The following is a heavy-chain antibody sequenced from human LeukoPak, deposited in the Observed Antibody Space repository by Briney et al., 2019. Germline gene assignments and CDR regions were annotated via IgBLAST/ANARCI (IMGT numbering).Heavy chain of an antibody. D-gene: IGHD3-16*01. Sequence: PGGSLRLSCAASGFAFSSYAMSWVRQAPGKGLEWVSDIIGSGGITYYADSVKGRFTISRDNSKNTLYLQMNSLRAEDTAVYYCPKSDTGIMITFGGVVPRPFDYWGQGTLVTVSS. CDR2: IIGSGGIT. J-gene: IGHJ4*02. CDR3: PKSDTGIMITFGGVVPRPFDY. V-gene: IGHV3-23*01. CDR1: GFAFSSYA.